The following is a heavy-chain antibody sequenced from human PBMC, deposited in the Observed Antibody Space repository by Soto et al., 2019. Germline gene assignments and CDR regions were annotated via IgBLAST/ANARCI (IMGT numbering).Heavy chain of an antibody. CDR3: VYRDFGDYFFQF. V-gene: IGHV2-5*02. CDR2: IYWDVNE. CDR1: GFSLTTQGVH. D-gene: IGHD4-17*01. Sequence: QITLKESGPTLVKPTHTLTLTCTFSGFSLTTQGVHVGWIRQPPGKALEWLALIYWDVNEVYSPSLMNRLNITKDTSKSQVVLTLATVDPVDTATYYCVYRDFGDYFFQFWGQGILVNVSS. J-gene: IGHJ4*02.